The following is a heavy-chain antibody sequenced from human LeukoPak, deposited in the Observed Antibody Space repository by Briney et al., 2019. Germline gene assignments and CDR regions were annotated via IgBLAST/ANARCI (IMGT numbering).Heavy chain of an antibody. CDR1: GFTFRTYA. CDR3: AKSLNYYDSGTPRRDFDY. Sequence: GGSLRLSCAGSGFTFRTYAMIWVRQAPGKGLEWVSAISDSGGSTYYADSVKGRFTISRDNSKNTLYLQMHSLRAEDTAVYYCAKSLNYYDSGTPRRDFDYWGQGTLVTVSS. J-gene: IGHJ4*02. V-gene: IGHV3-23*01. D-gene: IGHD3-10*01. CDR2: ISDSGGST.